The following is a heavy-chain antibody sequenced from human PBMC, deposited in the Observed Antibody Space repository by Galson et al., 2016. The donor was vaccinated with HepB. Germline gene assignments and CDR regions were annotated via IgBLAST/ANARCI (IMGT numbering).Heavy chain of an antibody. V-gene: IGHV2-70*11. CDR3: ARNPDYGGGYFDY. CDR1: GFSLSGSGMC. CDR2: IDWDDDK. Sequence: PALVKPTQTLTLTCTFSGFSLSGSGMCVSWIRQPPGKALEWLARIDWDDDKYYTTSLKTRLTISKDASKNQVVLSMTNMDPVDTATYYCARNPDYGGGYFDYWGQGTLVTVSS. J-gene: IGHJ4*02. D-gene: IGHD4-23*01.